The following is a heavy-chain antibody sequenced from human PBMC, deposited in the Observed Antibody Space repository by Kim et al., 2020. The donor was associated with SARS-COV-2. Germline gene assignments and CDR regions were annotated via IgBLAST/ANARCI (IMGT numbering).Heavy chain of an antibody. J-gene: IGHJ2*01. Sequence: SETLSLTCSVVGGYLVDYYWSWIRQPPGKGLEWIGYIYYSGSLNYNPSLNNRVPMSVDTSKHQVSLKLNSVTAADPAIYYFAGHFQPRWYFDLWGRGTL. CDR1: GGYLVDYY. CDR2: IYYSGSL. V-gene: IGHV4-59*08. CDR3: AGHFQPRWYFDL.